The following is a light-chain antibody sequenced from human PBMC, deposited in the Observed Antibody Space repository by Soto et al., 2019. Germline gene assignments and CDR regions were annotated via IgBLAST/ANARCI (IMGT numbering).Light chain of an antibody. CDR3: QQYGSSPT. CDR1: QTVRSSY. J-gene: IGKJ5*01. Sequence: DIVVTQSPGTLYLSPGERATLSCRASQTVRSSYLAWYQQIPGQSPRLLIYGASSRATGIPDRFSGSGSGTDFTLTISRLEPEEFAVYYCQQYGSSPTFGQGTRLEI. V-gene: IGKV3-20*01. CDR2: GAS.